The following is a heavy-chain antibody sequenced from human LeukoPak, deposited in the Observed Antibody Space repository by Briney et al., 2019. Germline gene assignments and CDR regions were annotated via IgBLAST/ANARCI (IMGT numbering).Heavy chain of an antibody. Sequence: SGGSLRLSCAASGFTFSSYSMNWVRQAPGKGLEWVSSISSSSSYIYYADSVKGRFTISRDNAKNSLYLQMNSLRAEDTAVYYCARTKGGFGELFYGMDVWGQGTTVTVSS. V-gene: IGHV3-21*01. CDR3: ARTKGGFGELFYGMDV. CDR1: GFTFSSYS. J-gene: IGHJ6*02. D-gene: IGHD3-10*01. CDR2: ISSSSSYI.